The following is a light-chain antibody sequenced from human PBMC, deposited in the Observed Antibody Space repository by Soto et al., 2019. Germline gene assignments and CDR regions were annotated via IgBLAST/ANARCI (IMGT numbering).Light chain of an antibody. V-gene: IGKV3-20*01. CDR2: STS. CDR1: QSVGSSY. J-gene: IGKJ1*01. CDR3: QQYDSPIWT. Sequence: ENVLTQSPGTLSLSPGERATLSCRASQSVGSSYLAWYQQKPGLAPRLLIYSTSSRATGIPDRFSGSGSGTDFTLTISRLEPEDFAVYYCQQYDSPIWTFGQGTKVEIK.